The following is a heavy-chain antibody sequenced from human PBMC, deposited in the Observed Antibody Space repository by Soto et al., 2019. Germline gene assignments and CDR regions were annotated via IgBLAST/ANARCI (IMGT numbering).Heavy chain of an antibody. D-gene: IGHD3-3*01. Sequence: GGSLEVSCEANGETLTRDYSSWGGQAPGQRLDWMGIINTSGGSTSYAQKFQGRVTMTRDTSTGTVYMELGSLRSEDTAVYYCAREETSVYFWSGYYYYMVVWCKAPTVTV. CDR2: INTSGGST. CDR3: AREETSVYFWSGYYYYMVV. CDR1: GETLTRDY. V-gene: IGHV1-46*03. J-gene: IGHJ6*03.